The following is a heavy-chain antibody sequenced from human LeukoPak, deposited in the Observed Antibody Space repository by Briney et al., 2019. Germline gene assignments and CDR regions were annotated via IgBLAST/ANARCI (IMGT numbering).Heavy chain of an antibody. CDR2: IIPIFGTA. Sequence: ASVKVSCKASGGTFSSYAISWVRPGPGQGLEWMGGIIPIFGTANYAQKSQGRVTITADESTSTAYMELSSLRSEDTAVYYCARDLRATIFQFIFDYWGQGTLVTVSS. V-gene: IGHV1-69*13. J-gene: IGHJ4*02. CDR1: GGTFSSYA. CDR3: ARDLRATIFQFIFDY. D-gene: IGHD5-24*01.